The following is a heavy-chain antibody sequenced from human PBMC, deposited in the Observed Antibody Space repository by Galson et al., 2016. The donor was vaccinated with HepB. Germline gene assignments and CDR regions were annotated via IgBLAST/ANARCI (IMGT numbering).Heavy chain of an antibody. CDR3: ARGVDFDWFPGI. CDR1: GGSFNNYY. V-gene: IGHV4-34*01. J-gene: IGHJ1*01. D-gene: IGHD3-9*01. CDR2: VNHSGKT. Sequence: ATLSLTCDVYGGSFNNYYWIWIRLSPGKGLEWIGEVNHSGKTSYNTSLKSRVTISLDTSKKQFSLTVTSMTAADTAVYYCARGVDFDWFPGIWGQGTLVTVSS.